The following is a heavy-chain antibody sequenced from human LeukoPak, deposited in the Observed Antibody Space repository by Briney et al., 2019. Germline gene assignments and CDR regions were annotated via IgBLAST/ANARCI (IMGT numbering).Heavy chain of an antibody. D-gene: IGHD2-2*01. J-gene: IGHJ5*01. CDR2: ISYDGSNK. CDR3: AKGIGYCSSTRCSNWFDS. Sequence: PGRSLRLSCAASGFTFSSYGMHWVRQAPGKGLEWVAVISYDGSNKYYADSVKGRFTISRDNSKNTPYLQMSSLRAEDTAVYYCAKGIGYCSSTRCSNWFDSWGQGALVTVSS. V-gene: IGHV3-30*18. CDR1: GFTFSSYG.